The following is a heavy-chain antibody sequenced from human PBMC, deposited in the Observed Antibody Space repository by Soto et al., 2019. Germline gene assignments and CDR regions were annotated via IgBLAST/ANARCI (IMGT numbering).Heavy chain of an antibody. D-gene: IGHD6-13*01. Sequence: ETLSLTCAVSGYSISSSNWWGWIRQPPGKGLEWIGYIYYSGTTYYNPSLKSRVTMSVDTSKNTLNLQMNSLRAEDTAVYYCARRSSSWYFDYWGQGTLVTVSS. CDR1: GYSISSSNW. V-gene: IGHV4-28*01. CDR2: IYYSGTT. CDR3: ARRSSSWYFDY. J-gene: IGHJ4*02.